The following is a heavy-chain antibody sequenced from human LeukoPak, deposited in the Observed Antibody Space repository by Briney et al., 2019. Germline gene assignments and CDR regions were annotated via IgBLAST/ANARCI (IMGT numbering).Heavy chain of an antibody. CDR1: GYTFTGYY. CDR2: INPSGGTT. CDR3: ARYDSSGYIYRSFDY. J-gene: IGHJ4*02. D-gene: IGHD3-22*01. V-gene: IGHV1-46*01. Sequence: ASVKVSCKASGYTFTGYYIHWVRQAPGQGLEWMGIINPSGGTTNYAQKFQGRVTMTRDTSTSTVYMELSSLRNEDTAVYYCARYDSSGYIYRSFDYWGQGTLVTVSS.